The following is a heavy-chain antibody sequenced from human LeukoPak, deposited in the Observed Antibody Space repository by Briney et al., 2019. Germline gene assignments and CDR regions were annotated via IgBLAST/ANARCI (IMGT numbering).Heavy chain of an antibody. CDR1: GLSVITDY. CDR2: IYSGGAT. V-gene: IGHV3-53*01. CDR3: APVVPTADFDY. Sequence: GGSLRLSCAASGLSVITDYMTWARQAPGKGLEWVSVIYSGGATYYADSVKGRFTISRDNFKKTLFLQMNSLRVEDTAVYYCAPVVPTADFDYWGPGTLVTVSS. D-gene: IGHD2-2*01. J-gene: IGHJ4*02.